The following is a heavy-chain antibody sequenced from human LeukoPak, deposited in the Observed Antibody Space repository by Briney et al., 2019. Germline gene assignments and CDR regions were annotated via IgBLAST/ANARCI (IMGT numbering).Heavy chain of an antibody. Sequence: ASVKVSCTASGYTFTGYYIHWVRQAPGQGFEWMGRINPNSGGTNYAQKFQGRVTMTRDTSISTAYMELSRLRSDDTAVYYCARDLSWGSDAFDIWGQGTVFTVSS. V-gene: IGHV1-2*06. CDR2: INPNSGGT. CDR1: GYTFTGYY. CDR3: ARDLSWGSDAFDI. J-gene: IGHJ3*02. D-gene: IGHD6-13*01.